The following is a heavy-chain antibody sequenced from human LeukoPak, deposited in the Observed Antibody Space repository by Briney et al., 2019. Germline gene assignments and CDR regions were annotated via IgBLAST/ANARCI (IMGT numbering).Heavy chain of an antibody. CDR1: GGSISSGGYS. Sequence: SETLSLTCAVSGGSISSGGYSWSWIRQPPGKGLEWIGYIYHSGSTYYNPSLKSRVTISVDTSKNQFSLKLSSVTAADTAVYYCATSGGYSYGYYVDYWGQGTLVTVSS. CDR3: ATSGGYSYGYYVDY. CDR2: IYHSGST. V-gene: IGHV4-30-2*02. D-gene: IGHD5-18*01. J-gene: IGHJ4*02.